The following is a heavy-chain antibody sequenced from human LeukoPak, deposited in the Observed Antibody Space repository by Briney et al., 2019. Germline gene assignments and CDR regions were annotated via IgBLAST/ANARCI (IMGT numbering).Heavy chain of an antibody. J-gene: IGHJ4*02. Sequence: SETLSLTCTVSGGSISSSSYYWGWIRQPPWNGLEWIWSIYYNQTTYYNPSLKSRVTISVDTSKNQYSLKLSSVTAADTAVYYSYSSGYYLHPTDYWGKGTLVTVSS. CDR1: GGSISSSSYY. CDR2: IYYNQTT. D-gene: IGHD3-22*01. CDR3: YSSGYYLHPTDY. V-gene: IGHV4-39*07.